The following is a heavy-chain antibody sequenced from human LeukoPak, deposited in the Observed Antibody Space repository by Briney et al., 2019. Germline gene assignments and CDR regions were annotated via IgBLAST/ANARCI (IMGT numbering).Heavy chain of an antibody. D-gene: IGHD6-19*01. CDR3: ARRGSSGWYFDH. J-gene: IGHJ4*02. CDR1: GFTFSGYW. CDR2: IKQGGTEK. V-gene: IGHV3-7*01. Sequence: GALRLSCAASGFTFSGYWMSWVRQAPGKGLEWVANIKQGGTEKDYVDSVKGRFIISRGNAKNSLYLQMNSLRAEDTAVYCCARRGSSGWYFDHWGQGTLVTVSS.